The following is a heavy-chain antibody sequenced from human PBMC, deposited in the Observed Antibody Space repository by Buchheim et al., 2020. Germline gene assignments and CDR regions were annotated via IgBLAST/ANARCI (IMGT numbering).Heavy chain of an antibody. D-gene: IGHD6-13*01. CDR3: ARIQGAAAGTFIGWFDP. Sequence: QVTLRESGPALVKPTQTLTLTCTFSGFSLSTRGMCVSWIRQPPGKALEWLARIDWDDDKYYSTSLKTRLTIPKDTSKNQVGLTMTNMDPLDTATYYCARIQGAAAGTFIGWFDPWGQG. V-gene: IGHV2-70*13. CDR1: GFSLSTRGMC. CDR2: IDWDDDK. J-gene: IGHJ5*02.